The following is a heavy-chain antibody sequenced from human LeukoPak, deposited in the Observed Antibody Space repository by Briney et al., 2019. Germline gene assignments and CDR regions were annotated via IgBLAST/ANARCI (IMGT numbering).Heavy chain of an antibody. CDR2: IKSKAYGGTT. J-gene: IGHJ4*02. Sequence: GGSLRLSCTASGFTFGDYAMSWVRQAPGKGLEWVGFIKSKAYGGTTEYAASVKGRFTISREDSKSIAYLQMNSLKTEDTAVYYCTRDAPTYGGKPFDYWGQGTLVTVSS. CDR3: TRDAPTYGGKPFDY. CDR1: GFTFGDYA. V-gene: IGHV3-49*04. D-gene: IGHD4-23*01.